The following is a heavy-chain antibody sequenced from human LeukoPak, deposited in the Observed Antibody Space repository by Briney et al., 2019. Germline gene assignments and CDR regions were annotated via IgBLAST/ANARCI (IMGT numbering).Heavy chain of an antibody. V-gene: IGHV3-23*01. J-gene: IGHJ4*02. Sequence: GGSLRLSCAASGFTFSSYAMSWVRQAPGKGLEWVSAISGSGGSTYYADSVKGRFTISRDNSKNTLYLQMNSLRAEDTAVYYCARDLFLQGGSEYWGQGTLVTVSS. D-gene: IGHD3-10*01. CDR3: ARDLFLQGGSEY. CDR1: GFTFSSYA. CDR2: ISGSGGST.